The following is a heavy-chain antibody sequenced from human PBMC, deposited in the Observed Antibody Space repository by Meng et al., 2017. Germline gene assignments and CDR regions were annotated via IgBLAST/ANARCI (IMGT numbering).Heavy chain of an antibody. D-gene: IGHD3-9*01. CDR3: ARAYYDLLTGSPYYYFYGMDV. J-gene: IGHJ6*02. V-gene: IGHV1-69*13. CDR1: GGTFSSYA. CDR2: IIPIFGTA. Sequence: SVKVSCKASGGTFSSYAISWVRQAPGQGLEWMGGIIPIFGTANYAQKFQGRVTITADESTSTAYMELSSLRSEDTAVYYCARAYYDLLTGSPYYYFYGMDVWGQGTTVTVSS.